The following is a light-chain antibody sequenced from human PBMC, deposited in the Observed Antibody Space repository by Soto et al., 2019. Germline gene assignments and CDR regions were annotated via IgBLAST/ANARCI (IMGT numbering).Light chain of an antibody. CDR1: QSVNSTY. CDR3: QRYGGSPLYT. CDR2: GAS. V-gene: IGKV3-20*01. Sequence: EIVLTQSPRILSLSPGERATLSCRASQSVNSTYLAWYQQKPGQAPRLLIYGASSRATGIPDRFSGSGSGTDFTLTISRLEPEDLAVYYCQRYGGSPLYTFGQGTQLEIK. J-gene: IGKJ2*01.